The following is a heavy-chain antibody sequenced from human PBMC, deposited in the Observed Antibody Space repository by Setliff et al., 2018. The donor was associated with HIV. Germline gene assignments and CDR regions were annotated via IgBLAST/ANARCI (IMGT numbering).Heavy chain of an antibody. Sequence: GGSLRLSCAASGFSFSSYGMHWVRQAPGKGLEWVAVIRYDGSESYYVDSVKGRFIASTDNAKNSLFLEMNSLKAEDTAVYYCARAYNVYDYRFDSSGYDYWGKGTTVTVSS. J-gene: IGHJ6*04. CDR1: GFSFSSYG. V-gene: IGHV3-33*03. D-gene: IGHD3-22*01. CDR3: ARAYNVYDYRFDSSGYDY. CDR2: IRYDGSES.